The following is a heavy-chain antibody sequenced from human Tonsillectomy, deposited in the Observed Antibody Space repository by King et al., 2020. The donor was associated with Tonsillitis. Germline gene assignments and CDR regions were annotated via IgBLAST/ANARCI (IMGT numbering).Heavy chain of an antibody. Sequence: VQLQESGPGLVKPSQTLSLTCAVSGDSINSGGYAWSWIRQPPGKGLEWIGYIYYSGTTYFNPSLTSRVSMSIDTSKNQFSLKLSSVTAADTAVYYCARDQQQLEGNWFDPWGLGILVTVSS. J-gene: IGHJ5*02. CDR3: ARDQQQLEGNWFDP. D-gene: IGHD6-13*01. CDR1: GDSINSGGYA. CDR2: IYYSGTT. V-gene: IGHV4-30-4*07.